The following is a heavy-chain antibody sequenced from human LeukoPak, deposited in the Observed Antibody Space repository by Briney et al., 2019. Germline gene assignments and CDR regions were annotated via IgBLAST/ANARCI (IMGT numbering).Heavy chain of an antibody. Sequence: PSETLSLTGTVSGGSICSSSYYWGWIRQPPGKGLEWIGSIYYSGSTYYNPALKSRVTISVDTSKNQFSLKLSSVTAADTAVYSCPRRRIQLWFPFDYWGQGTLVTVSS. CDR1: GGSICSSSYY. D-gene: IGHD5-18*01. J-gene: IGHJ4*02. CDR3: PRRRIQLWFPFDY. CDR2: IYYSGST. V-gene: IGHV4-39*01.